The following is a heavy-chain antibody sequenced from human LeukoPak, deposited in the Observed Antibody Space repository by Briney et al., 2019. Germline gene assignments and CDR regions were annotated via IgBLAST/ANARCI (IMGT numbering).Heavy chain of an antibody. D-gene: IGHD3-10*01. CDR2: INHSGST. CDR1: GGSISSYY. V-gene: IGHV4-34*01. J-gene: IGHJ4*02. Sequence: SETLSLTCTVSGGSISSYYWSWIRQPPGKGLEWIGEINHSGSTNYNPSLKSRVTISVDTSKNQFSLKLSSVTAADTAVYYCARRYYGSGSYYTTRGMYYFDYWGQGTLVTVSS. CDR3: ARRYYGSGSYYTTRGMYYFDY.